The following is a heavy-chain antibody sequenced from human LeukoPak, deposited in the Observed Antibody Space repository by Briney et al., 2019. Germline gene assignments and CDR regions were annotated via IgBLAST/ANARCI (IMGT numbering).Heavy chain of an antibody. J-gene: IGHJ4*02. CDR1: GDSISNYY. Sequence: SETLSLTCTVSGDSISNYYWSWIRQSPGKELEWIGYMYNRGSTIYNPSLKSRVTISTDTSKNQFSLRLTSVTAADTAVYHCARAEKAVTGTLDYWGQGTLITVSS. CDR3: ARAEKAVTGTLDY. V-gene: IGHV4-59*01. D-gene: IGHD1/OR15-1a*01. CDR2: MYNRGST.